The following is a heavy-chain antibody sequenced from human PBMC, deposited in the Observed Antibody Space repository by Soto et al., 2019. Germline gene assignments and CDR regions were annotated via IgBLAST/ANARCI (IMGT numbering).Heavy chain of an antibody. CDR2: IYYSGST. Sequence: SETLSLTCTVSGGSISSGDYYWSWIRQPPGKGLEWIGYIYYSGSTYYNPSLKSRVTISVDTSKNQFSLELSSVTAADTAVYYCARGSMAYYDSSGYFDYWGQGTLVTVSS. J-gene: IGHJ4*02. V-gene: IGHV4-30-4*01. CDR1: GGSISSGDYY. CDR3: ARGSMAYYDSSGYFDY. D-gene: IGHD3-22*01.